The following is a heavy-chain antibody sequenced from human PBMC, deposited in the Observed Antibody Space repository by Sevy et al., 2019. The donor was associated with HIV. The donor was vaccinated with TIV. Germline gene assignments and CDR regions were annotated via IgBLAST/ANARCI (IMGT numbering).Heavy chain of an antibody. CDR3: ARGVGLDC. CDR1: GFTFSPYW. Sequence: GGSLRLSCAASGFTFSPYWMTWVRQAPGKGLEWVANIRPDGSDKYYVDSVKGRFTISRDNAKNSLYLQMNSLRADDTAMYSCARGVGLDCCGQGALVTVSS. V-gene: IGHV3-7*01. CDR2: IRPDGSDK. D-gene: IGHD1-26*01. J-gene: IGHJ4*02.